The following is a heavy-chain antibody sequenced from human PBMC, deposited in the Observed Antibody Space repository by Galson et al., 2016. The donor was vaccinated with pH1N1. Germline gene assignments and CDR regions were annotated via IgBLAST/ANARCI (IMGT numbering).Heavy chain of an antibody. Sequence: RQAPGKGLEWVSSISPSGNYKYYVDSVNGRFTISRDNTKNSLYLQMSSLRAEDTAVYYCARLNFDWLTFDYWGQGTLVTVSS. CDR3: ARLNFDWLTFDY. V-gene: IGHV3-21*01. CDR2: ISPSGNYK. D-gene: IGHD3-9*01. J-gene: IGHJ4*02.